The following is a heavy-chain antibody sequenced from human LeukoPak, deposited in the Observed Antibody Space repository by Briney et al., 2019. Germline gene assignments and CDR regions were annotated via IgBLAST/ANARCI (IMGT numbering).Heavy chain of an antibody. CDR1: GFTFSSHW. D-gene: IGHD3-22*01. Sequence: GGSLRLSCAASGFTFSSHWMQWVRQAPGKGLVWVSRINNDGSRTSNADFVKGRFTISRDNAKNTLLLQMNSLTAEDTAVYYCASGQDYYDTSDYFHAFDIWGQGTMVTVSS. CDR2: INNDGSRT. V-gene: IGHV3-74*01. CDR3: ASGQDYYDTSDYFHAFDI. J-gene: IGHJ3*02.